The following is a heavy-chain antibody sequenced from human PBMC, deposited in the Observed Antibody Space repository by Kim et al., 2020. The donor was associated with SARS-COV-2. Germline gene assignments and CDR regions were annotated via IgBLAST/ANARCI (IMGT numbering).Heavy chain of an antibody. CDR1: GFTFGGYG. V-gene: IGHV3-23*01. Sequence: GGSLRLSCAASGFTFGGYGMTWVRQAPGKGLEWVSAISGNGGSTYYADSVKGRFTMSRDHSKNTVYLQMNSLRAEDTAVYYCAKDYYYDSNGYYYEMAF. D-gene: IGHD3-22*01. CDR3: AKDYYYDSNGYYYEMAF. J-gene: IGHJ3*01. CDR2: ISGNGGST.